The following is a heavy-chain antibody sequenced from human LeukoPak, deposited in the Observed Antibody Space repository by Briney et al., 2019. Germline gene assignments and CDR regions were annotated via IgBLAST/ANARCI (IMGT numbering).Heavy chain of an antibody. D-gene: IGHD2-2*01. CDR1: GGSISSYY. V-gene: IGHV4-59*01. J-gene: IGHJ5*02. Sequence: ASETLSLTCTVSGGSISSYYWSWIRQPPGKELEWIGDIYYSGSTNYNPSLKSRVTISVDTSKNQFSLKLSSVTAADTAVYYCARALVVPAAMVNWFDPWGQGTLVAVSS. CDR2: IYYSGST. CDR3: ARALVVPAAMVNWFDP.